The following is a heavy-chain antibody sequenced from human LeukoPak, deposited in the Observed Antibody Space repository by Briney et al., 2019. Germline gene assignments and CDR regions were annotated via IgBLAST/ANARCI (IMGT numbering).Heavy chain of an antibody. CDR1: GFTFSNYW. V-gene: IGHV3-7*01. J-gene: IGHJ3*02. CDR3: ARVIYGDYGGDAFDI. D-gene: IGHD4-17*01. CDR2: IKQDGSEK. Sequence: GGSLRLSCAASGFTFSNYWMSWVRQAPGKGLEWVANIKQDGSEKYYVDSVKGRFTISRDNAKNSLYLQMNSLRAEDTAVYYCARVIYGDYGGDAFDIWGQGTMVTVSS.